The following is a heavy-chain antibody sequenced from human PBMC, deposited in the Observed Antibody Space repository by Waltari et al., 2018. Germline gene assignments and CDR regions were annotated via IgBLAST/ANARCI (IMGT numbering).Heavy chain of an antibody. CDR2: ISSSGDTI. J-gene: IGHJ4*02. Sequence: EVQLVESGGGLVQPGGSLRLSCAASGFTFRSYEMNWVRQAPGKGLEWGAVISSSGDTIYYADSVKGRFTISRDNAKNSLYLQMNSLRTEDTAVYYCARDYDYWGQGTLVTVSS. V-gene: IGHV3-48*03. CDR3: ARDYDY. CDR1: GFTFRSYE.